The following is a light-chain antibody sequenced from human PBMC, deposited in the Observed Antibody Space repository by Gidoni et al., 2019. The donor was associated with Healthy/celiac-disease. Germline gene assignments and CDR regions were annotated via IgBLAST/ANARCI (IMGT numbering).Light chain of an antibody. CDR1: ESVSSY. V-gene: IGKV3-11*01. Sequence: EIVSTHSTATLPLSPGERATLSCRASESVSSYLAWYQQKPGQAPRVLLYDASKRATRIPARFRGSGSGTDFTLTIRSLEPEDFAVYYWQQRSTWPPWTFGQXTKVEIK. CDR2: DAS. J-gene: IGKJ1*01. CDR3: QQRSTWPPWT.